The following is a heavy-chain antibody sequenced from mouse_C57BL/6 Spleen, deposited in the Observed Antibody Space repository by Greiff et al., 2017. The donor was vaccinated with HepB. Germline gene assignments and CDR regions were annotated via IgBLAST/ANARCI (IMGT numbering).Heavy chain of an antibody. CDR2: IDPSDSET. V-gene: IGHV1-52*01. J-gene: IGHJ1*03. Sequence: QVQLQQPGAELVRPGSSVKLSCKASGYTFTSYWMHWVKQRPIQGLEWIGNIDPSDSETHYNQKFKDKATLTVDKSSSTAYMQLSSLTSEDSAVYYCARGWGYYCGSSYGWYFDVWGTGTTVTVSS. D-gene: IGHD1-1*01. CDR1: GYTFTSYW. CDR3: ARGWGYYCGSSYGWYFDV.